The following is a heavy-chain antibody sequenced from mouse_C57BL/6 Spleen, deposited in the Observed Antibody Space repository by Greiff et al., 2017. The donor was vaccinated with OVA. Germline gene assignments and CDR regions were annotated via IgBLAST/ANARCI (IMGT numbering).Heavy chain of an antibody. V-gene: IGHV5-4*01. CDR2: ISDGGSYT. J-gene: IGHJ3*01. Sequence: EVQLVESGGGLVKPGGSLKLSCAASGFTFSSYAMSWVRQTPEKRLEWVATISDGGSYTYYPDNVKGRFTISRDNAKNNLYLQMSHLKSEDTAMYYCARDPSYDYPFAYWGQGTLVTVSA. CDR3: ARDPSYDYPFAY. D-gene: IGHD2-4*01. CDR1: GFTFSSYA.